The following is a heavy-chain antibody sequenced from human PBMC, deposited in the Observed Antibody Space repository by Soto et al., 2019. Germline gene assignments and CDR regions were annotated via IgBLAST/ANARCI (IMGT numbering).Heavy chain of an antibody. D-gene: IGHD3-9*01. CDR1: GGSVDNYH. V-gene: IGHV4-59*02. CDR3: ARLSHIFPVDTYLYHPLDI. CDR2: IHSSGYT. J-gene: IGHJ6*02. Sequence: PSETLSLTCTVSGGSVDNYHWSWIRRPPGKGLEWVGYIHSSGYTNYNPSLRSRLTLSVDTSKNQFSLKVSPVTAADTAVYYCARLSHIFPVDTYLYHPLDIRGQGITVTVSS.